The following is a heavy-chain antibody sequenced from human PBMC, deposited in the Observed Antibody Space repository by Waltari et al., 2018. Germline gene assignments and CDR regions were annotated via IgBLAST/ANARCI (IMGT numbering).Heavy chain of an antibody. CDR2: MSPATGDT. CDR1: GYTFTRYD. V-gene: IGHV1-8*01. Sequence: QVQLIQSGTEVRKPGASVKVSCKTSGYTFTRYDINWGRQAGGQGLEWLGGMSPATGDTGYEQKFQSRINMTRNTSINTAYLELSSLTSEDTAIYYCARDIMAPWGQGTRVSVSS. J-gene: IGHJ5*02. D-gene: IGHD3-16*01. CDR3: ARDIMAP.